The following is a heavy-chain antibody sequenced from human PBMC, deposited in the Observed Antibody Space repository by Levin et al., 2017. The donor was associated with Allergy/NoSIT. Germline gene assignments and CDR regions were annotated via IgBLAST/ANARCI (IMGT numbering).Heavy chain of an antibody. CDR2: ISSSSSTI. CDR1: GFTFSSYS. CDR3: ARDGRDGYNPQYHKYFQH. D-gene: IGHD5-24*01. Sequence: GGSLRLSCAASGFTFSSYSMNWVRQAPGKGLEWVSYISSSSSTIYYADSVKGRFTISRDNAKNSLYLQMNSLRAEDTAVYYCARDGRDGYNPQYHKYFQHWGQGTLVTVSS. V-gene: IGHV3-48*01. J-gene: IGHJ1*01.